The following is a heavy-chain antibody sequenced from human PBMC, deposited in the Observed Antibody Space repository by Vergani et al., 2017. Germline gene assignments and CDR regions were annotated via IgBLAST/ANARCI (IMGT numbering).Heavy chain of an antibody. CDR1: GGSISSYY. Sequence: QVQLQESGPGLVKPSETLSLTCTVSGGSISSYYWSWIRQPAGKGLEWIGRIYTSGSTNYNPSLKSRVTMSVDTSKNQFSLKLSSVTAADTAVYYCARDSIGDPRGYDFWSGYSVAGELSDAFDIWGQGTMVTVSS. J-gene: IGHJ3*02. D-gene: IGHD3-3*01. V-gene: IGHV4-4*07. CDR3: ARDSIGDPRGYDFWSGYSVAGELSDAFDI. CDR2: IYTSGST.